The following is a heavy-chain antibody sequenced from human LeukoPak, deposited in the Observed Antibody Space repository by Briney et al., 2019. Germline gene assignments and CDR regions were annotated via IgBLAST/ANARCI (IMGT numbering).Heavy chain of an antibody. V-gene: IGHV4-39*07. D-gene: IGHD4-23*01. CDR1: GGSISSSSYY. CDR3: ARTGDYYGGNSDFDY. J-gene: IGHJ4*02. CDR2: INHSGST. Sequence: PSETLSLTCTVSGGSISSSSYYWSWIRQPPGKGLEWIGEINHSGSTNYNPSLKSRVTISVDTSKNQFSLKLSSVTAADTAVYYCARTGDYYGGNSDFDYWGQGTLVTVSS.